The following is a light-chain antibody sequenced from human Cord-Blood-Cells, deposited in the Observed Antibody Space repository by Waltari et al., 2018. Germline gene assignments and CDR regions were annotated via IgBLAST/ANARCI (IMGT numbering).Light chain of an antibody. CDR1: QSVSSY. CDR2: DAS. V-gene: IGKV3-11*01. CDR3: QQRSNWPSLT. Sequence: EIVLTQSPATLSLSPGERATLSCRASQSVSSYLAWYQQKPGQAPRLLIYDASNRATGIPARFSGSGSVTDFTLTSSSLEPEDFAGYYCQQRSNWPSLTFGGGTKVEIK. J-gene: IGKJ4*01.